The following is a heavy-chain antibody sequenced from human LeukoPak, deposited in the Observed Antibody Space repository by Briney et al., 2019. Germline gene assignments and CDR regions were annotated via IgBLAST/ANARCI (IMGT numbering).Heavy chain of an antibody. J-gene: IGHJ3*02. CDR3: ARDKPYSSSSDAFDI. Sequence: GASVKVSCKASGYTFTSYGISWVRQAPGQGLEWIGWISAYNGNTNYAQKLQGRVTMTRDTSTSTAYMELRSLRSDDTAVYYCARDKPYSSSSDAFDIWGQGTMVTVSS. CDR2: ISAYNGNT. D-gene: IGHD6-13*01. CDR1: GYTFTSYG. V-gene: IGHV1-18*01.